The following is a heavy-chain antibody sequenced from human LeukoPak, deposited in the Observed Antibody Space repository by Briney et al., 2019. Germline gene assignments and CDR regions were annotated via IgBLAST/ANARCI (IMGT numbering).Heavy chain of an antibody. V-gene: IGHV1-2*02. CDR3: AREVFGRGFDY. Sequence: ASVKVSCKASGYTFTGYYMHWVRQAPGQGLEGMGWINPSSGGTSYAQKVQGRVTMTRDTSISTAYMEMSSLRSDDTAVYYCAREVFGRGFDYWGQGTLVTVSS. J-gene: IGHJ4*02. CDR2: INPSSGGT. D-gene: IGHD3-3*01. CDR1: GYTFTGYY.